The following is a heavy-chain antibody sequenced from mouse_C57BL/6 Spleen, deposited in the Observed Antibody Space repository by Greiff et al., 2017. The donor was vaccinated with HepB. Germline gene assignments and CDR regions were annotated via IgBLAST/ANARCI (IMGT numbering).Heavy chain of an antibody. CDR1: GYTFTSYW. D-gene: IGHD1-1*01. V-gene: IGHV1-55*01. Sequence: QVQLQQPGAELVKPGASVKMSCKASGYTFTSYWITWVKQRPGQGLEWIGDIYPGSGSTNYNEKFKSKATLTVDKSSSTAYMQLSSLTSEDSAVYYCARGGTTVVNFDYWGQGTTLTVSS. CDR2: IYPGSGST. J-gene: IGHJ2*01. CDR3: ARGGTTVVNFDY.